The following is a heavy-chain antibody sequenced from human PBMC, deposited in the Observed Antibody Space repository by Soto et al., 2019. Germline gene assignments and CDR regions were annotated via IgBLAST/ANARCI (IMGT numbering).Heavy chain of an antibody. J-gene: IGHJ4*02. CDR1: GGSISSYY. V-gene: IGHV4-59*01. D-gene: IGHD2-15*01. CDR3: ARAGAATLSDY. CDR2: MYYSGST. Sequence: QVQLQESGPGLVKPSETLSLTCTVSGGSISSYYCSWIRQPPGKGLEWIGYMYYSGSTNYNPSLKSRVTISVDTSKNQSSLTLSSVTAAGPAVYYCARAGAATLSDYWGQGTLVTVSS.